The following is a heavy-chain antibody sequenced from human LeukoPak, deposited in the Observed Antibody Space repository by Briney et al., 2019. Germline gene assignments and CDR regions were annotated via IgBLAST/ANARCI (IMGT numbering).Heavy chain of an antibody. Sequence: PGGSLRLSCAASGFTFSTYTMNWVRQAPGKGLEWVSYISSSGNSIYYAYSLKGRFTISRDNANNSLYLQMNSLRAEDTAVYYCARRHYDSSCYVLDSWGQGTLVTVSS. V-gene: IGHV3-48*01. J-gene: IGHJ4*02. CDR1: GFTFSTYT. CDR2: ISSSGNSI. D-gene: IGHD3-22*01. CDR3: ARRHYDSSCYVLDS.